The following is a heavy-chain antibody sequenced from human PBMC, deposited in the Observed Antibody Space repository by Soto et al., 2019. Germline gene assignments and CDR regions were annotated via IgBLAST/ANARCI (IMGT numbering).Heavy chain of an antibody. J-gene: IGHJ4*02. D-gene: IGHD5-12*01. V-gene: IGHV2-5*02. CDR1: GFSLSTNGMG. CDR2: VYWDDDK. Sequence: QITVKESGLTLVKPTQTLTLTCTFSGFSLSTNGMGVGWIRQSTGKALEWLALVYWDDDKRYSPSLRSRLTITQDTSKNQVGLRRPTLNTLHTSTYYCARLTHGVYDSRRLWEKFDYSGQGTLVIVYS. CDR3: ARLTHGVYDSRRLWEKFDY.